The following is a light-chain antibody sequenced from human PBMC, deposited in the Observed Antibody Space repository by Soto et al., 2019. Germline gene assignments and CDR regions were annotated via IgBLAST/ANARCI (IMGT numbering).Light chain of an antibody. V-gene: IGKV3-20*01. CDR2: GAS. Sequence: EIVLTQSPGTLSLSPGERATLSCRASQSISSSYLAWYQRKPGQAPRLLIYGASSRATGIPDRFSGSGSGTDFTLTISRLEPEDFAVYYCQQYDGSPRTFGQGTKVEIK. CDR1: QSISSSY. J-gene: IGKJ1*01. CDR3: QQYDGSPRT.